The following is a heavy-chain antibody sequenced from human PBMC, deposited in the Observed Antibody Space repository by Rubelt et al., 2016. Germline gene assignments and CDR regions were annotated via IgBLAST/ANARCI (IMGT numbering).Heavy chain of an antibody. CDR3: ARLAIAAAAHPYYFDY. Sequence: MRKPGESLKISCRTSGYYFNSYWIAWVRQMPGKGLEWMGIIYPGDSDTRYSPSSQGHVTISADQSTDTAYLQWSSLRASDTAMYYCARLAIAAAAHPYYFDYWGQGTLVTVSS. V-gene: IGHV5-51*03. J-gene: IGHJ4*02. CDR2: IYPGDSDT. CDR1: GYYFNSYW. D-gene: IGHD6-25*01.